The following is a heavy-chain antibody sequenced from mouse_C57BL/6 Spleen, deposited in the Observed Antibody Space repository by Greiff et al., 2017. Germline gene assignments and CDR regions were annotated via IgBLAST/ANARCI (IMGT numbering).Heavy chain of an antibody. CDR3: ARGYYGSNYAMDY. CDR2: IDPANGNT. CDR1: GFNIKNTY. Sequence: VQLKESVAELVRPGASVKLSCTASGFNIKNTYMHWVKQRPEQGLEWIGRIDPANGNTKYAPKFQGKATITADTSSNTAYLQLSSLTSEDTAIYYCARGYYGSNYAMDYWGQGTSVTVSS. D-gene: IGHD1-1*01. V-gene: IGHV14-3*01. J-gene: IGHJ4*01.